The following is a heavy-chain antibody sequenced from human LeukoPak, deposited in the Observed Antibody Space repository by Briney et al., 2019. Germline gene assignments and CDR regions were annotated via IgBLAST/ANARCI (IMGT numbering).Heavy chain of an antibody. V-gene: IGHV3-7*03. CDR2: INHNGNVS. D-gene: IGHD1-7*01. CDR1: GFTFSSYW. Sequence: GGSLRLSCAASGFTFSSYWMNWARQAPGKGLEWVASINHNGNVSYYVDSVKGRFTISRDNAKNSLYLQMNSLRAEDTAVYFCAKDRARGGTTDFDYWGQGTLVTVSS. CDR3: AKDRARGGTTDFDY. J-gene: IGHJ4*02.